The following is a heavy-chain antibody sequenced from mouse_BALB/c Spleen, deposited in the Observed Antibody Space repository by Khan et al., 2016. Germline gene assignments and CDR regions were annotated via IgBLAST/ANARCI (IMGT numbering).Heavy chain of an antibody. CDR3: ARSGYYYGSSYGWFTY. V-gene: IGHV1-7*01. D-gene: IGHD1-1*01. CDR1: GYTFTDYW. Sequence: QVQLKESGAELAKPGASVKMSCKTSGYTFTDYWMHWVKQRPGQGLEWIGYINPNTGYTEYNQKFKDKATLTADKSSSTAYMQLSSLTSEDSAVXDCARSGYYYGSSYGWFTYWGQGTLVTVSA. J-gene: IGHJ3*01. CDR2: INPNTGYT.